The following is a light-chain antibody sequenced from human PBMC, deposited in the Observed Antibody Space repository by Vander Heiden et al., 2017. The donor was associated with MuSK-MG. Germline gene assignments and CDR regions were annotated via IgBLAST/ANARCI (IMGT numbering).Light chain of an antibody. CDR1: QSISSY. J-gene: IGKJ2*02. CDR3: QQDDSFPCT. CDR2: SAS. V-gene: IGKV1D-8*02. Sequence: MTQSPSLLPAAKGDRVTISCRMSQSISSYLAWYQQKPGQAPKLLIYSASTWQSGVPSRFSGSGSGTDFTLTISCLQSEDFATYYCQQDDSFPCTFGQGTKVEIK.